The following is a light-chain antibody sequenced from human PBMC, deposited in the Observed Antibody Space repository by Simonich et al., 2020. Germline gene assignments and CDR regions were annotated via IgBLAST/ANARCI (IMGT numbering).Light chain of an antibody. Sequence: EIVMTQSPATLSVSPGERATLSCRASQIVSSNLSWYQQKPGQAPRPLLYGASTRATGIPARFRGSGSGTEFTLTIRSLQSEDFAVYYCQQYNNWPPYTFGQGTKLEIK. J-gene: IGKJ2*01. V-gene: IGKV3-15*01. CDR1: QIVSSN. CDR3: QQYNNWPPYT. CDR2: GAS.